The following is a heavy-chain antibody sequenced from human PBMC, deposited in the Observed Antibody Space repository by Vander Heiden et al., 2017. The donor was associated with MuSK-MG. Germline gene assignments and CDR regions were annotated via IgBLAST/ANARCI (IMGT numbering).Heavy chain of an antibody. V-gene: IGHV2-5*02. D-gene: IGHD3-10*01. CDR1: GFSLSTSGVG. J-gene: IGHJ4*02. CDR2: IYWDDDK. Sequence: QITLKESGPTLVKPTQTLTLTCTFPGFSLSTSGVGVGWIRQPPGKALEWLALIYWDDDKRYSPSLKSRLTITKDTSKNQVVLTMTNLHPVDTATYYCAHTPPTMVRGYFDYWVQGTLVALSS. CDR3: AHTPPTMVRGYFDY.